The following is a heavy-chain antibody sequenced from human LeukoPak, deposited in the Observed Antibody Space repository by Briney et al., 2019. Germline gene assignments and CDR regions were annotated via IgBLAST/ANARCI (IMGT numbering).Heavy chain of an antibody. CDR1: GGSLRGYC. CDR3: ARGDWVY. Sequence: PSETLPLTCAVYGGSLRGYCWSWLRQPPGKGLEWIGEINHSGSTNYNPSLKSRVTISVDTSKNQFSLKLSSVTAADTAVYYCARGDWVYWGQGTLVTVSS. CDR2: INHSGST. D-gene: IGHD2-21*01. V-gene: IGHV4-34*01. J-gene: IGHJ4*02.